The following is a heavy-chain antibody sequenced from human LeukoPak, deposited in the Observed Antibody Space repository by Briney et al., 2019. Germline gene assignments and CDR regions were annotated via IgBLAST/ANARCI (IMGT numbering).Heavy chain of an antibody. Sequence: PGGSLRLSCAASGFTVSSNYMSWVRQAPGKGLEWVSYISSSSSTIYYADSVKGRFTISRDNAKNSLYLQMNSLRAEDTAVYYCARGRIAVDYWGQGTLVTVSS. J-gene: IGHJ4*02. D-gene: IGHD6-13*01. CDR1: GFTVSSNY. V-gene: IGHV3-48*01. CDR2: ISSSSSTI. CDR3: ARGRIAVDY.